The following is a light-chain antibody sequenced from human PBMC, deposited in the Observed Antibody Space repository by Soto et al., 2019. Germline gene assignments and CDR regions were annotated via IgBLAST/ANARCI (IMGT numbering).Light chain of an antibody. Sequence: QSALTQPASVSGSPGQSITISCTGTSSDVGGYNYVSWYQQHPGKAPKLMIYDVSNRPSGVSNRFSGSKSGNTASLTLSGLHAEDEADYYCSSYTSSSTLYVFGTGTKLTVL. CDR1: SSDVGGYNY. CDR3: SSYTSSSTLYV. J-gene: IGLJ1*01. CDR2: DVS. V-gene: IGLV2-14*01.